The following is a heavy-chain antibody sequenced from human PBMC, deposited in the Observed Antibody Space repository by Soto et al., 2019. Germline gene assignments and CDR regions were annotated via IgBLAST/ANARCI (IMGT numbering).Heavy chain of an antibody. CDR2: ISSSGSTI. Sequence: PGGSLRLSCAASGFTFSDYYMSWIRQAPGKGLEWVSYISSSGSTIYYADSVKGRFTISRDNAKNSLYLQMNSLRAEDTAVYYCARDSRYCTNGVCYVDYWGQGTLVTVSS. CDR3: ARDSRYCTNGVCYVDY. J-gene: IGHJ4*02. D-gene: IGHD2-8*01. V-gene: IGHV3-11*01. CDR1: GFTFSDYY.